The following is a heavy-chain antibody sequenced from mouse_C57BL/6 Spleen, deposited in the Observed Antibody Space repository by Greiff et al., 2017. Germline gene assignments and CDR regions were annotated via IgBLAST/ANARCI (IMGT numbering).Heavy chain of an antibody. D-gene: IGHD1-1*01. V-gene: IGHV1-78*01. J-gene: IGHJ4*01. CDR2: IYPRDGST. Sequence: QVQLQQSDAELVKPGASVKISCKVSGYTFTDYTIHWMKQRPEQGLEWIGYIYPRDGSTKYNEKFKGKATLTADKSSSTAYMQLNSLTSEDSAVYFCAREGYYYGSKYYYAMDYWGQGTSVTVSS. CDR3: AREGYYYGSKYYYAMDY. CDR1: GYTFTDYT.